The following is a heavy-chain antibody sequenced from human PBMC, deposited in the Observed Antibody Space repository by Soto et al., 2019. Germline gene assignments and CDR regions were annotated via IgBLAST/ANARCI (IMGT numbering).Heavy chain of an antibody. Sequence: GGSLRLSCAASGFTFSSYAMSWVRQAPGKGLEWVSAISGSGGSTYYADSVKGRFTISRDNSKNTLYLQMNSLRAEDTAVYYCAKLKPLGYCSSTSCWNYFDYWGQGTLVTVSS. D-gene: IGHD2-2*01. V-gene: IGHV3-23*01. CDR1: GFTFSSYA. CDR3: AKLKPLGYCSSTSCWNYFDY. J-gene: IGHJ4*02. CDR2: ISGSGGST.